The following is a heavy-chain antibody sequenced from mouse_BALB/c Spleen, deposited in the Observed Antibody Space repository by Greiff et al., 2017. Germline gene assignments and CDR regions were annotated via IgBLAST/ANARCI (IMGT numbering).Heavy chain of an antibody. Sequence: EVMLVESGGGLVQPGGSRKLSCAASGFTFSDYGMAWVRQAPGKGPEWVAFISNLAYSIYYADTVTGRFTISRENAKNTLYLEMSSLRSEDTAMYYCAREGLSYYFDYWGQGTTLTVSS. CDR1: GFTFSDYG. CDR3: AREGLSYYFDY. V-gene: IGHV5-15*02. J-gene: IGHJ2*01. CDR2: ISNLAYSI.